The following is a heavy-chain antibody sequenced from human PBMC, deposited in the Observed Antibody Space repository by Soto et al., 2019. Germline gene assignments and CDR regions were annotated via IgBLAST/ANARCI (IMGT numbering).Heavy chain of an antibody. J-gene: IGHJ4*02. V-gene: IGHV1-3*01. CDR1: GYTFTTYG. CDR2: INSGNGNT. Sequence: ASVKVSRKASGYTFTTYGMHWVRQAPGQRLEWMGWINSGNGNTRYSQKFQGRVTITRDTSASTAYMDLSSLRSEDTALYYCARGVSSATFDYWGQGTLVTVSS. D-gene: IGHD6-19*01. CDR3: ARGVSSATFDY.